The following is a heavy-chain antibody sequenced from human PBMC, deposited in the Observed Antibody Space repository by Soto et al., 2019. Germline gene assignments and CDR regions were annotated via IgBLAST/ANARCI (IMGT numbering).Heavy chain of an antibody. V-gene: IGHV4-59*01. CDR3: ARGKSLGYLVYFDH. CDR2: IYSSGST. Sequence: SETLSLTCTVSGGSISSYYWSWIRQPPGKGLEWIGYIYSSGSTNYNPSLKSRVTISVDTSKNQFSLKLSSVTAADTAVYYCARGKSLGYLVYFDHWGQGILVTVSS. J-gene: IGHJ4*02. D-gene: IGHD5-18*01. CDR1: GGSISSYY.